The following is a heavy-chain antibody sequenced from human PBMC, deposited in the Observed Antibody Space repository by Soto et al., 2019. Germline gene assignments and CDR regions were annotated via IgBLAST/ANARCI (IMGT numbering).Heavy chain of an antibody. CDR2: ISYDGKRK. CDR3: ARDCVATIHYSYYFMDV. D-gene: IGHD5-12*01. Sequence: QVQLVESGGGVVQPGRSLRLSCAASGFSFSSYAVHWVRQAPGKGLEWVAVISYDGKRKNYTDSVKGRFILSRDESKNTLHWQMNSLRVEDTAVEYCARDCVATIHYSYYFMDVWGQGTTVTVS. V-gene: IGHV3-30*04. J-gene: IGHJ6*02. CDR1: GFSFSSYA.